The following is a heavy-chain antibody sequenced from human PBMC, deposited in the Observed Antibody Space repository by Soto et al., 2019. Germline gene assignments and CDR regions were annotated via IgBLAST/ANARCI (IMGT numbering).Heavy chain of an antibody. J-gene: IGHJ4*02. D-gene: IGHD3-22*01. CDR1: GFSFRTFD. Sequence: GGSLRLSCAASGFSFRTFDMSWVRQAPDKGLEWISAISGNGGSTYFADSVKGRFTISRDNFKNILYLQMDSLRADDTAVYFCAKPGYYDASGYYYYLDSWGQGDQVTVSS. CDR3: AKPGYYDASGYYYYLDS. V-gene: IGHV3-23*01. CDR2: ISGNGGST.